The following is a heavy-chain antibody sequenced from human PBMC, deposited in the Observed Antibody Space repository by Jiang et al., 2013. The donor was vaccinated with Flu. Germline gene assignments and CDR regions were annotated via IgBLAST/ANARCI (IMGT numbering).Heavy chain of an antibody. CDR3: ARDPGLSGYYSDY. J-gene: IGHJ4*02. D-gene: IGHD3-3*01. CDR1: GFTFSDYW. Sequence: GDLVQPGGSLRLSCAASGFTFSDYWMSWVRQAPGKGLEWVANIKQDGSGKYYVDSVKGRFTISRDNAKNSLYLQMNSLRAEDTAVYYCARDPGLSGYYSDYWGQGTLVTVSS. CDR2: IKQDGSGK. V-gene: IGHV3-7*03.